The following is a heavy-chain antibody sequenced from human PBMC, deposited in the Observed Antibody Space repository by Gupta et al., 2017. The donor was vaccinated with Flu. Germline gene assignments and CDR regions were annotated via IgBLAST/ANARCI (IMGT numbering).Heavy chain of an antibody. Sequence: VQLQQWGAGLSKPSETLSLTCAVYGGSFRGYYWSWICQPPGKGLAWIREINHSGSTNYNPSLMIRVTISVGTSKNQFSLKLSSVTAADTAVYYCARISCAAGEEWSSTSCSNPNIDYWGQGTLVTVAS. CDR2: INHSGST. CDR1: GGSFRGYY. V-gene: IGHV4-34*01. J-gene: IGHJ4*02. CDR3: ARISCAAGEEWSSTSCSNPNIDY. D-gene: IGHD2-2*01.